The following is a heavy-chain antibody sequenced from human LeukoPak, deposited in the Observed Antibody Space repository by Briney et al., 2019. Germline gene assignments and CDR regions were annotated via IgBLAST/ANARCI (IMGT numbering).Heavy chain of an antibody. V-gene: IGHV1-3*01. CDR2: INAGNGNT. CDR1: GYTFTSYA. CDR3: ARGRRIWFGAHTGYFDY. D-gene: IGHD3-10*01. J-gene: IGHJ4*02. Sequence: EASVKVSCKASGYTFTSYAMHWVCQAPGQRLEWMGWINAGNGNTKYSQKFQGRVTITRDTSASTAYMELSSLRSEDTAVYYCARGRRIWFGAHTGYFDYWGQGTLVTVSS.